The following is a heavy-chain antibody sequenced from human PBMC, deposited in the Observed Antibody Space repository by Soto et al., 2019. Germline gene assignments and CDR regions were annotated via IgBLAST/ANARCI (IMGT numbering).Heavy chain of an antibody. CDR2: VSGNNGDT. Sequence: QVQLVQSGAEVKRPGASVKVSCRVAGYTFNGYGISWMRQAPGQGLEWMGWVSGNNGDTKYVEKYQGRVTITIATSTSTAYMELSSLRSDDTAVYYCARDISYYHHVIGYANFDYWGQGTLVTVSP. CDR3: ARDISYYHHVIGYANFDY. CDR1: GYTFNGYG. D-gene: IGHD3-16*01. V-gene: IGHV1-18*01. J-gene: IGHJ4*02.